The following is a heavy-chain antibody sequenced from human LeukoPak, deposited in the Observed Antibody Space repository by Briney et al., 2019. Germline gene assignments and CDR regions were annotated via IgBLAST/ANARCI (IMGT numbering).Heavy chain of an antibody. CDR2: IKSKYNGGTT. Sequence: GGSLRLSCAVSGFTFSNYFMTWIRQAPGKGLEWVGHIKSKYNGGTTDYTAPVQGRFTISRDDSKTTAYLQMNSLKTEDTAVYYCATGWNVDTWGRGTLVTVSS. J-gene: IGHJ5*02. D-gene: IGHD1-1*01. CDR1: GFTFSNYF. CDR3: ATGWNVDT. V-gene: IGHV3-15*01.